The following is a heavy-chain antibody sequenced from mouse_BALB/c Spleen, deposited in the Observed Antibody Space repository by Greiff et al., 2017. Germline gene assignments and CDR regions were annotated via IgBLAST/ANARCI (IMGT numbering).Heavy chain of an antibody. CDR1: GFTFSSYG. V-gene: IGHV5-6*02. CDR3: ARHSTTVVATTGMDY. J-gene: IGHJ4*01. Sequence: DVKLVESGGDLVKPGGSLKLSCAASGFTFSSYGMSWVRQTPDKRLEWVATISSGGSYTYYPDSVKGRFTISRDNAKNTLYLQMSSLKSEDTAMYYCARHSTTVVATTGMDYWGQGTSVTVSS. CDR2: ISSGGSYT. D-gene: IGHD1-1*01.